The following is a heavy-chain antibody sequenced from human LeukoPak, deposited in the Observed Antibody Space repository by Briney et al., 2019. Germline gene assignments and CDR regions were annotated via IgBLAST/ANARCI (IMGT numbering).Heavy chain of an antibody. J-gene: IGHJ4*02. Sequence: GGSLRLSCAASGITLSNYGMSWVRQAPGKGLEWVAGISDGGGSRNYADAVKGRFTISRDNPNNTLYLQMNSLRAEDTAVYFCAKRGVVIRAVIIVGFHKEAYYFDYWGQGALVTVSS. V-gene: IGHV3-23*01. CDR2: ISDGGGSR. CDR3: AKRGVVIRAVIIVGFHKEAYYFDY. CDR1: GITLSNYG. D-gene: IGHD3-10*01.